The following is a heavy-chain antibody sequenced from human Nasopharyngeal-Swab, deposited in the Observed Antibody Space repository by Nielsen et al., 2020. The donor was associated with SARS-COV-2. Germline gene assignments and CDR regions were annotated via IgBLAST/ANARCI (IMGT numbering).Heavy chain of an antibody. CDR2: INPSGGST. Sequence: ASVKVSCKASGYTFTSYYMHWVRQAPGQGLEWMGIINPSGGSTSYAQKFQGRVTMTRDTSTSTAYMELRSLRSDDTAVYYCARDRRSGIAVAGSPNYWGQGTLVTVSS. CDR1: GYTFTSYY. J-gene: IGHJ4*02. D-gene: IGHD6-19*01. CDR3: ARDRRSGIAVAGSPNY. V-gene: IGHV1-46*01.